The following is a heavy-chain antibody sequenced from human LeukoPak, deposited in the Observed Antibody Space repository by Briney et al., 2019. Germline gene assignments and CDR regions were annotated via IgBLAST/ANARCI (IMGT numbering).Heavy chain of an antibody. V-gene: IGHV3-7*03. J-gene: IGHJ4*02. Sequence: PGGSLRLSCAASGFTFSSYWMSWVRQAPGKWLEWVANIKQDGSEKYYVDSVKGRFTISRDNAKNSLYLQMNSLRAEDTAVYYCARDLAVAGTGSDYWGQGTLVTVSS. D-gene: IGHD6-19*01. CDR3: ARDLAVAGTGSDY. CDR1: GFTFSSYW. CDR2: IKQDGSEK.